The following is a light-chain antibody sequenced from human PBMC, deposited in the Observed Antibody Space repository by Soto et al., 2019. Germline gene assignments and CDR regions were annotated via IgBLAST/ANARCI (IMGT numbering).Light chain of an antibody. V-gene: IGLV2-23*01. CDR1: SSDVGSYNL. CDR2: EGS. CDR3: CSYAGSSTLRE. J-gene: IGLJ2*01. Sequence: QSALTQPASVSGSPGQSITISCTGTSSDVGSYNLVSWYQQHPGKAPKLMIYEGSKRPSGVSNRFSGSKSGNTASLTISGLQAEDEADYYCCSYAGSSTLREFGGGTQLTVL.